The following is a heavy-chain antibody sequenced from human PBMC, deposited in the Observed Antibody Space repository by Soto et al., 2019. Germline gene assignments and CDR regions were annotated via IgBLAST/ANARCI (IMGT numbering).Heavy chain of an antibody. CDR1: GDSISRGGYY. CDR2: IYHSGST. Sequence: QVQLQESGPGLVKPSQTLSLTCTVSGDSISRGGYYWNWLRQHPRKGREWIGYIYHSGSTIYNPSLKSRVSISVDTSKNRLSLEVSNVTAADTAVYYCARDGAGAYGLGWFDPWGQGILVTVSS. D-gene: IGHD2-21*01. J-gene: IGHJ5*02. CDR3: ARDGAGAYGLGWFDP. V-gene: IGHV4-31*03.